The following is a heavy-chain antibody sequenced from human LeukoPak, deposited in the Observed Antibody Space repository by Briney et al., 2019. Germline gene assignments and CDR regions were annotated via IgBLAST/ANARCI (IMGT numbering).Heavy chain of an antibody. D-gene: IGHD3-10*01. V-gene: IGHV4-59*01. Sequence: SETLSLTCTVSGGSISSYYWSWIRQPPGKGLEWIGYIYYSGSTNYNPSLKSRVTISVDTSKNQFSLKLSSVTAADTAVYYCARGRWIWFGELFRYYFDYWGQGTLVTVSS. CDR1: GGSISSYY. CDR2: IYYSGST. CDR3: ARGRWIWFGELFRYYFDY. J-gene: IGHJ4*02.